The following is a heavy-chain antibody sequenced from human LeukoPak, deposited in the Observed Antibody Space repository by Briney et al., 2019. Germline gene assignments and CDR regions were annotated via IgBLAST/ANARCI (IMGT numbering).Heavy chain of an antibody. D-gene: IGHD1-1*01. Sequence: GGSLRLSCAASGFAFTSYAMHWVRQAPGKGLEWVAVISYDGSNKYYVDSVKGRFTISRDDSKSTVYLQMNGLRTEDTAVYYCLRGGFYKWGQGTLVTVSS. CDR2: ISYDGSNK. J-gene: IGHJ4*02. CDR3: LRGGFYK. CDR1: GFAFTSYA. V-gene: IGHV3-30*04.